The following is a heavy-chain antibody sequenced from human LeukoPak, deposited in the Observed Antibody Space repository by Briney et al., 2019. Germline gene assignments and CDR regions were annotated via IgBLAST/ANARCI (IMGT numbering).Heavy chain of an antibody. CDR1: GFTFSDYY. Sequence: PGGSLRLSCAASGFTFSDYYMSWIRQAPGKGLEWVSYITSSGTTMYYADSVKGRFTISRDNAKNSLYLQMNSLRAEDTAVYYCARVTGIYYYYGMDVWGQGTTVTVSS. V-gene: IGHV3-11*01. CDR3: ARVTGIYYYYGMDV. J-gene: IGHJ6*02. D-gene: IGHD3-16*01. CDR2: ITSSGTTM.